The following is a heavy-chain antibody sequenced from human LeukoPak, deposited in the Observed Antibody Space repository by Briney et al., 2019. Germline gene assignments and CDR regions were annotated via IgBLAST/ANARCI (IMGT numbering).Heavy chain of an antibody. Sequence: GGSLRLSCAVSGFTFSDYYMSWIRQAPGKGLEWVSYISSTVITTYCADSVKGRFTISRDNAKNSLYLQMNSLRAEDTAVYYCVRSVYNWNDVDYWGQGTLVTVSS. CDR1: GFTFSDYY. J-gene: IGHJ4*02. CDR3: VRSVYNWNDVDY. V-gene: IGHV3-11*01. CDR2: ISSTVITT. D-gene: IGHD1-20*01.